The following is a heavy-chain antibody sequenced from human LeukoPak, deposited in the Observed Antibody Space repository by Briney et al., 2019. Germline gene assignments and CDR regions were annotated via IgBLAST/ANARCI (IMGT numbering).Heavy chain of an antibody. CDR3: AKSPKGVPLDY. D-gene: IGHD1-1*01. J-gene: IGHJ4*02. CDR2: IRSDGTND. V-gene: IGHV3-30*02. CDR1: GLTFSSYA. Sequence: GGSLRLSCAASGLTFSSYAMHWVRQAPGKGPEWVAFIRSDGTNDYYADSVKGRFTISRDNSKNTLYLKMNSLRAEDTAIYYCAKSPKGVPLDYWGQGTLVTVSS.